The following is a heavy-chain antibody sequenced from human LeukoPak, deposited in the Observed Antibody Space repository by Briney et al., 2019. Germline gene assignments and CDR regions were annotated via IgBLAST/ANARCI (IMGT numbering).Heavy chain of an antibody. CDR3: ARAEKSGNYSYYFDH. V-gene: IGHV3-21*01. D-gene: IGHD1-26*01. J-gene: IGHJ4*02. Sequence: SLKGRFTISRDNAKKSLYLQMNSLRAEDTAVYYCARAEKSGNYSYYFDHWGQGTLVTVSS.